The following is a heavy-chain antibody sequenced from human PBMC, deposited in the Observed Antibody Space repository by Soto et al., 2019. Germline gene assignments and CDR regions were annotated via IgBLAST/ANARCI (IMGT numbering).Heavy chain of an antibody. Sequence: QVQLVQSGAEVEKPGASVKVSCKASGYTFTSYYMHWVRQAPGQGLEWMGIIHPSGGSASFAQKFQGRVTMTRDTSTSTVYMELSSLRSEDTAVYYCTRGGGNKFDYWGQEPWSPSPQ. CDR1: GYTFTSYY. D-gene: IGHD2-15*01. J-gene: IGHJ4*01. CDR3: TRGGGNKFDY. V-gene: IGHV1-46*01. CDR2: IHPSGGSA.